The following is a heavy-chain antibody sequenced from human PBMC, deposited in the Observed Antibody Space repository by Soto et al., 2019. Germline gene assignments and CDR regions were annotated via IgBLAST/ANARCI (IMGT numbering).Heavy chain of an antibody. CDR1: GYTLTTYG. V-gene: IGHV1-18*04. D-gene: IGHD1-1*01. J-gene: IGHJ6*01. CDR2: ISVENHNT. Sequence: ASVKVSCKASGYTLTTYGISWVRQAPGQGLEWMGWISVENHNTVYAQKFQGRVTMTTDASTSTVYMELRSLRSDDTAIYYCTKPIGAPGNARDYYYGLDVWGQGTTVTVSS. CDR3: TKPIGAPGNARDYYYGLDV.